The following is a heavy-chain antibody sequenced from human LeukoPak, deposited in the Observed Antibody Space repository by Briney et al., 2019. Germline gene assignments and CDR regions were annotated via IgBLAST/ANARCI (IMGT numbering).Heavy chain of an antibody. CDR3: ARDYYGSGSYRSLSP. D-gene: IGHD3-10*01. CDR2: INPSGGST. V-gene: IGHV1-46*01. CDR1: GYTFTSYY. Sequence: ASVKVSCKASGYTFTSYYMHWVRQAPGQGLEWMGIINPSGGSTSYAQKFQGRVTMTRDPSTSTVYMELSSLRSEDTAVYYCARDYYGSGSYRSLSPWGQGTLVTVSS. J-gene: IGHJ5*02.